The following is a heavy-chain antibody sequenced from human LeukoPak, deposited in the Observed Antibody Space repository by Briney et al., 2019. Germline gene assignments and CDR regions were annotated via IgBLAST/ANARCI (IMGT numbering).Heavy chain of an antibody. D-gene: IGHD3/OR15-3a*01. V-gene: IGHV4-39*01. CDR3: ARQDYYFDY. Sequence: SETLSLTCTVSGGSISSSSYYWGWIRQPPGKGLEWIGSIYYSGSTYYNPSLKSRVTISVDTSKNQFSLKLSSVTAADTAVYYCARQDYYFDYWGQGTLVTVSS. CDR2: IYYSGST. J-gene: IGHJ4*02. CDR1: GGSISSSSYY.